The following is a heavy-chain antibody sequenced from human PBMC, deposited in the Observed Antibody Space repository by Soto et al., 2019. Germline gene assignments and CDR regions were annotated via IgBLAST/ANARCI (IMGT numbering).Heavy chain of an antibody. J-gene: IGHJ6*03. D-gene: IGHD4-17*01. V-gene: IGHV3-23*01. CDR1: GFTFSSYA. CDR2: ISGSGGST. Sequence: EVQLLESGGGLVQPGGSLRLSCAASGFTFSSYAMSWVRQAPGKGLEWVSAISGSGGSTYYADSVKGRFTISRDNSKNTLYLQTNSLRAEDTAVYYCAKDKRSKPVTTNYYYYMDVWGKGTTVTVSS. CDR3: AKDKRSKPVTTNYYYYMDV.